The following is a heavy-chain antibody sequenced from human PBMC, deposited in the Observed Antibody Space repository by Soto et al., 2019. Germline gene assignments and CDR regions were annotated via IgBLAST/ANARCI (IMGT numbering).Heavy chain of an antibody. CDR2: INAGNGNT. V-gene: IGHV1-3*01. CDR1: GYTFTSYA. J-gene: IGHJ4*02. D-gene: IGHD2-15*01. Sequence: QVQLVQSGAEVKKPGASVKVSCKASGYTFTSYAMHWVRQAPGQRLEWMGWINAGNGNTKYSQKFQGRVTITRDTSASTAYMELSSLRSEDTAVYYCARGYCSGGSCYRGLDYFDYWGQGTLVTVSS. CDR3: ARGYCSGGSCYRGLDYFDY.